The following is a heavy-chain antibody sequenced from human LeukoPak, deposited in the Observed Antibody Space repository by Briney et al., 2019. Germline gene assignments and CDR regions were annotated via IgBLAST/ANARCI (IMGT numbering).Heavy chain of an antibody. CDR1: GGSISSGSYY. CDR3: AGYDFWSGLDY. Sequence: PSETLSLTCTVPGGSISSGSYYWSWIRQPAGKGLEWIGRIYTSGSTNYNPSLKSRVTISVDTSKNQFSLKLSSVTAADTAVYYCAGYDFWSGLDYWGQGTLVTVSS. D-gene: IGHD3-3*01. CDR2: IYTSGST. V-gene: IGHV4-61*02. J-gene: IGHJ4*02.